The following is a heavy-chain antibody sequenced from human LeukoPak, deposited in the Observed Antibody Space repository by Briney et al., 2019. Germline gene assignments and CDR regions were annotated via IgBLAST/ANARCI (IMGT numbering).Heavy chain of an antibody. J-gene: IGHJ4*02. CDR2: IYYSGSI. V-gene: IGHV4-59*08. CDR3: ARYSGSSSGFDY. Sequence: SETVSLTCTVSGGSISSYYWSWIRQPPGKGLEWIGYIYYSGSINYNPSLKSRVTISVDTSKNQFSLKLRSVTAADTAVYYCARYSGSSSGFDYWGQGTLVTVSS. D-gene: IGHD1-26*01. CDR1: GGSISSYY.